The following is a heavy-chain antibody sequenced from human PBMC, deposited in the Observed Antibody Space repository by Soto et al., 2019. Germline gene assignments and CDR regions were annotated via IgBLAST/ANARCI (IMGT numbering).Heavy chain of an antibody. J-gene: IGHJ4*02. Sequence: QVQLQESGPGLVKPSQTLSLTCTVAGASISSDNYYWGWVRQPPGKGLEWGGYIYYSGSIYYSPSLKSRSAISMDPSQNQLSLRVTSVTAADTAVYYCARLFWSGYAFAYWGQGTLVTVSS. CDR2: IYYSGSI. CDR1: GASISSDNYY. V-gene: IGHV4-31*03. CDR3: ARLFWSGYAFAY. D-gene: IGHD3-3*01.